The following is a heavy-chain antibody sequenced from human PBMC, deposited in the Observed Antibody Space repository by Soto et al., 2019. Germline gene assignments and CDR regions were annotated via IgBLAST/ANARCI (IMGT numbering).Heavy chain of an antibody. J-gene: IGHJ4*02. CDR1: GGTFGSYS. CDR2: IVPIFTTP. D-gene: IGHD3-22*01. Sequence: QVQLVQSGAEVKKPGSSVKVSCRASGGTFGSYSITWVRQAPGQGLDWMGRIVPIFTTPKYAQRFQGRVTITADDSTNTVYMELSGLTSEDTAMYYCARERFSSSYLAYWGQGTLVTVSS. CDR3: ARERFSSSYLAY. V-gene: IGHV1-69*01.